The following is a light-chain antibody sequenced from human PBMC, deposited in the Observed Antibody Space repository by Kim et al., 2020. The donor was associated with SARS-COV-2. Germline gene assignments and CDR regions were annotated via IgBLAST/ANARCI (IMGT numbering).Light chain of an antibody. CDR3: QQYNSYPIT. CDR1: QSISSW. V-gene: IGKV1-5*01. Sequence: ASVGDSFTITCRASQSISSWLAWYQQKPGKAPKLLIYDASSLESGVPSRFSGSGSGTEFTLTISSLQPDDFATYYCQQYNSYPITFGQGTRLEIK. J-gene: IGKJ5*01. CDR2: DAS.